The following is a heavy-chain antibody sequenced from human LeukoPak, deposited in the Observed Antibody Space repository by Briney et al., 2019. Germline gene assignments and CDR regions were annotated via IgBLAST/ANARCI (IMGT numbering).Heavy chain of an antibody. Sequence: PSETLSLTCTVSGGSISSYYWSWIRQPPGKGLEWIGSIYYSGSTYHNPSLKSRVTISVDTSKNQFSLKLSSVTAADTAVYYCASRSDSSGYYYAGVVDYWGQGTLVTVSS. J-gene: IGHJ4*02. D-gene: IGHD3-22*01. CDR3: ASRSDSSGYYYAGVVDY. V-gene: IGHV4-59*05. CDR1: GGSISSYY. CDR2: IYYSGST.